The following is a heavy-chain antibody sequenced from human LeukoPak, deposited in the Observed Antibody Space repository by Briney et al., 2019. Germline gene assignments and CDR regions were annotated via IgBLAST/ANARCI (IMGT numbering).Heavy chain of an antibody. Sequence: ASVKVSCKASGYTFTGYYMHRVRQAPGQGLEWMGRIIPILGIANYAQKFQGRVTITADKSTSTAYMELSSLRSEDTAVYYCARTVRGTIFGVVIPYGMDVWGQGTTVTVSS. J-gene: IGHJ6*02. V-gene: IGHV1-69*02. CDR2: IIPILGIA. D-gene: IGHD3-3*01. CDR1: GYTFTGYY. CDR3: ARTVRGTIFGVVIPYGMDV.